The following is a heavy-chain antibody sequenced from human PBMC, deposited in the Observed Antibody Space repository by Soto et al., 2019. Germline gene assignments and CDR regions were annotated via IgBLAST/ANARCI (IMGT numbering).Heavy chain of an antibody. CDR1: GITFSSYG. CDR3: VSQMYAGSWYNPGY. CDR2: IWSDGGIK. Sequence: QVQLVESGGGVVQPGRSLRLSCAASGITFSSYGMHWVRQPPGKGLEWVAVIWSDGGIKYYADSVKGRFTISRDNSKNTLYLQMNSLRDDDTAIYYCVSQMYAGSWYNPGYWGQGTLVTVSS. J-gene: IGHJ4*02. D-gene: IGHD6-13*01. V-gene: IGHV3-33*01.